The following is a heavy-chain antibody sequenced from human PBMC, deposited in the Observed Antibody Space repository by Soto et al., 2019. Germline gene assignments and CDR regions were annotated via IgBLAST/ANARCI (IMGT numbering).Heavy chain of an antibody. CDR2: IYSGGNT. CDR1: GFTFSGYG. D-gene: IGHD6-19*01. CDR3: ARPPFYSDGWDDY. J-gene: IGHJ4*02. Sequence: GGSLRLSCAASGFTFSGYGMHWVRQAPGKGLEGVALIYSGGNTYYADSVKGRFTIAKDTTKNTVSLKMNSLRGEDTALYVCARPPFYSDGWDDYWGQGTQVTVSS. V-gene: IGHV3-53*01.